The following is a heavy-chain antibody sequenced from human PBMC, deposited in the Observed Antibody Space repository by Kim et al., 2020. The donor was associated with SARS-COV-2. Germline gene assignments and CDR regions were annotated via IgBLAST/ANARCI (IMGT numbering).Heavy chain of an antibody. V-gene: IGHV4-59*13. CDR3: AGPVGYYSGLDV. CDR2: IYYTGST. CDR1: GASINTYY. Sequence: SETLSLTCTVSGASINTYYWSWNRQPPGKGLEWIGYIYYTGSTNYNPSLKSRVTISVDTSKNKFSLKLSSVTAADTAVYYCAGPVGYYSGLDVWGQGTTV. J-gene: IGHJ6*02.